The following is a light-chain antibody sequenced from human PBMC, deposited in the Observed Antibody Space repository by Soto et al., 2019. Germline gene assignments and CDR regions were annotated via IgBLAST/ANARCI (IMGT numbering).Light chain of an antibody. J-gene: IGLJ3*02. Sequence: QSALTQPASVSGSPGQSITISCTGTSSDVGSYNLVSWYQQHPGKAPKLMIYEGSKRPSGVSNRFSGSKSGNTASLPISGLQAEDEADYYCCSYAGSSTLVFGGGTKVTVL. V-gene: IGLV2-23*01. CDR3: CSYAGSSTLV. CDR2: EGS. CDR1: SSDVGSYNL.